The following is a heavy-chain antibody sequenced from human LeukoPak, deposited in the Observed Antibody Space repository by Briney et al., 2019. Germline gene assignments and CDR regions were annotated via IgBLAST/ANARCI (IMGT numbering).Heavy chain of an antibody. CDR2: IYYSGGT. J-gene: IGHJ2*01. CDR3: ARNSDYGDYVRYWYFDL. V-gene: IGHV4-59*08. CDR1: GGSISSYY. D-gene: IGHD4-17*01. Sequence: PSETLSLTCTVSGGSISSYYWSWIRQPPGKGLEWIGYIYYSGGTNYNPSLKSRVTISVDTSKNQFSLKLSSVTAADTAVYYCARNSDYGDYVRYWYFDLWGRGTLVTVSS.